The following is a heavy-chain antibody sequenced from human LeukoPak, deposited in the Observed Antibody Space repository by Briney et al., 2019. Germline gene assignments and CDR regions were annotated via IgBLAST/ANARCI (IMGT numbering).Heavy chain of an antibody. CDR2: FDPEDGET. CDR3: ARGHGTTYYFDY. J-gene: IGHJ4*02. Sequence: ASVKVSCKVSGYTLTELSMHWVRQAPGRGLEWMGGFDPEDGETIYAQKFQGRVTMTEDTSTDTAYMELSSLRSEDTAVYYCARGHGTTYYFDYWGQGTLVTVSS. D-gene: IGHD1-14*01. CDR1: GYTLTELS. V-gene: IGHV1-24*01.